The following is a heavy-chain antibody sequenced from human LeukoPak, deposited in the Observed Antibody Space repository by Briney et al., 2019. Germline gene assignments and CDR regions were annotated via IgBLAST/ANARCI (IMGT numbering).Heavy chain of an antibody. CDR2: IYSSGMT. CDR1: GASISNYY. Sequence: SETLSRTYTVSGASISNYYWSWIRQSAGKGLEWIGRIYSSGMTNYNPSLKSRVTMSVDTSKNHFSLKLGSVTAADTAVYYCTRLHYYDSGGYFGGYSDYWGQGALVTVSS. D-gene: IGHD3-22*01. CDR3: TRLHYYDSGGYFGGYSDY. V-gene: IGHV4-4*07. J-gene: IGHJ4*02.